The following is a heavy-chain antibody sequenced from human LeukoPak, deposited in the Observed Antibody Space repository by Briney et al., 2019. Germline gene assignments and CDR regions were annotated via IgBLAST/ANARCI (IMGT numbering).Heavy chain of an antibody. CDR3: AGDKWEPRYAFDI. CDR1: GGSISSSNW. V-gene: IGHV4-4*02. Sequence: SETLSLTCAVSGGSISSSNWWSWIRQPPGKGLEWIGEIYHSGSTNNNPSLKSRVTISVDKSKTQFSLKLSSVTAADTAVYYCAGDKWEPRYAFDIWGQGTMVTVSS. D-gene: IGHD1-26*01. J-gene: IGHJ3*02. CDR2: IYHSGST.